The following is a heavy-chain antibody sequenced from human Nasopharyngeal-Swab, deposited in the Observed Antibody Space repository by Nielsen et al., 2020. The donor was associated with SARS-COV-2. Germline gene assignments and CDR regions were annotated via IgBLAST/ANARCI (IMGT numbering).Heavy chain of an antibody. Sequence: ASVKVSCKASGYTFTSYDINWVRQATGQGLEWMGWMNPNSGNTGYAQKFQGRVTMTRNTSISTAYMELSSLRSEDTAVYYCARVPTAAGGSGSYYRFWFDPWGQGTLVTVSS. J-gene: IGHJ5*02. CDR2: MNPNSGNT. V-gene: IGHV1-8*01. CDR1: GYTFTSYD. CDR3: ARVPTAAGGSGSYYRFWFDP. D-gene: IGHD3-10*01.